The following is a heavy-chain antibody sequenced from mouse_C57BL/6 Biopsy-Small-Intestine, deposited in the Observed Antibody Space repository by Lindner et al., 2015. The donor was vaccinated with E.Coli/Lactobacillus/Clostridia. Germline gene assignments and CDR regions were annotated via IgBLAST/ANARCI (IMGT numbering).Heavy chain of an antibody. CDR2: IDPEDGDT. CDR1: GFNIKDYY. V-gene: IGHV14-1*01. D-gene: IGHD2-1*01. Sequence: VQLQESGAELVRPGASVKLSCTASGFNIKDYYMHWVKQRPEQGLEWIGRIDPEDGDTEYAPKFQGKATMTADTSSNTAYLQLSSLTSEDTAVYYCTSTFYYGNYRFAYWGQGTLVTVSA. J-gene: IGHJ3*01. CDR3: TSTFYYGNYRFAY.